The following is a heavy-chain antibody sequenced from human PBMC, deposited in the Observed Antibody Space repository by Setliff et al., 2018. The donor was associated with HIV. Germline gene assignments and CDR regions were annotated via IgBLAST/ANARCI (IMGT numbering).Heavy chain of an antibody. CDR3: ARDPTVGSTDYFDF. J-gene: IGHJ4*02. Sequence: PGGSLRLSCAATGFTFDSYVLHWVRQAPGKGLEWVAVMSIHGNVIIYADSVEGRFTISRDNSRNRLFLQMNSLRVEDTAVYYCARDPTVGSTDYFDFWGQGTLVTVSS. V-gene: IGHV3-30*03. CDR1: GFTFDSYV. CDR2: MSIHGNVI. D-gene: IGHD1-26*01.